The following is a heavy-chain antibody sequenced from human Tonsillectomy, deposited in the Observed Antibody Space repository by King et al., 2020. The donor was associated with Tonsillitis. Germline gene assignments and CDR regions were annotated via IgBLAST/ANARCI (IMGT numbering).Heavy chain of an antibody. V-gene: IGHV3-23*01. CDR2: ISGSGGSI. Sequence: MQLMQSGGGLVQPGGSLRLSCAASGFTFSSYAMSWVRQAPGKGLEWVSAISGSGGSIYYADSVKGRFTISRDNSKNTLYLQVNSLRAEDTAVYYCAKEYYDILTGYYARPFDYWGQGTLVTVSS. CDR1: GFTFSSYA. D-gene: IGHD3-9*01. J-gene: IGHJ4*02. CDR3: AKEYYDILTGYYARPFDY.